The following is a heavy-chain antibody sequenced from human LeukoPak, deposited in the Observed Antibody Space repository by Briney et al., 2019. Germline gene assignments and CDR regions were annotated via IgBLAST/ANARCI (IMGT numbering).Heavy chain of an antibody. V-gene: IGHV6-1*01. D-gene: IGHD1-14*01. J-gene: IGHJ4*02. Sequence: QTLSLTCAISGDSVSSSSATWNWIRQSPSRGLEWLGRTFYMSKWYIDYAVSVESRISINPDTPKNQFSLQLNSVTPEDTAIYYCARGARYHLDYWGQGTLVTVSS. CDR2: TFYMSKWYI. CDR3: ARGARYHLDY. CDR1: GDSVSSSSAT.